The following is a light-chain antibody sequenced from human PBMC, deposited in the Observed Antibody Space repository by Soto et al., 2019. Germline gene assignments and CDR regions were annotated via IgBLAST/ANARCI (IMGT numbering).Light chain of an antibody. V-gene: IGLV1-40*01. J-gene: IGLJ1*01. Sequence: QSVLTQPPSVSGAPGQRVTISCTGSSSNIGAGYDVHWYQQLPGTAPKLLIYGNSNRPSGVPDRFSGSKSGTSASLAITGLQAEDEADYYCQSYYSSLSGSVFGAGTKLTVL. CDR1: SSNIGAGYD. CDR3: QSYYSSLSGSV. CDR2: GNS.